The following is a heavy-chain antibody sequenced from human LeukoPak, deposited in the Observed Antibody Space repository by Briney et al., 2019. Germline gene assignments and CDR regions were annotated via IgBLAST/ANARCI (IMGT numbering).Heavy chain of an antibody. V-gene: IGHV4-38-2*02. J-gene: IGHJ5*02. Sequence: SETLSLTCTVSGYSISSGYYWGWIRQPPGKGLEWIGSIYHSGSTYYNPSLKSRVTISVDTSKNQFSLKLSSVTAADTAVYYCASYYGSGSYSWFDPWGQGTLVTVSS. CDR1: GYSISSGYY. CDR2: IYHSGST. CDR3: ASYYGSGSYSWFDP. D-gene: IGHD3-10*01.